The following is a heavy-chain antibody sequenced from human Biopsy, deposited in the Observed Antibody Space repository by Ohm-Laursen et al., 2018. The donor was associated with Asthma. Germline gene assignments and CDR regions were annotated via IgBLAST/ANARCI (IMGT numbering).Heavy chain of an antibody. CDR3: TTDALLYSSADY. CDR2: IKSKTDGGTT. CDR1: GFTFSNAW. J-gene: IGHJ4*02. D-gene: IGHD2-8*01. Sequence: SLRLSCAASGFTFSNAWMSWVRRAPGKGLEWDGRIKSKTDGGTTDYAAPVKGRFTISRDDSKNTLYLQMNSLKTEDTAVYYCTTDALLYSSADYWGQGTLVTVSS. V-gene: IGHV3-15*01.